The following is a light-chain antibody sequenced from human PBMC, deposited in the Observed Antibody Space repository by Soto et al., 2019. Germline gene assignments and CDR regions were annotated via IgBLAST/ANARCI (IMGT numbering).Light chain of an antibody. CDR2: GSS. CDR1: QSVGSSN. J-gene: IGKJ5*01. V-gene: IGKV3-20*01. Sequence: EIVLTQSPGTLSLSPGERATLSCRASQSVGSSNLAWYQPKLGQAPRLLLFGSSNRATGIPDRFSGSGSGTDFSLTISRLEPEDFAVYYCQQYGTSPSITFGQGTRLEIK. CDR3: QQYGTSPSIT.